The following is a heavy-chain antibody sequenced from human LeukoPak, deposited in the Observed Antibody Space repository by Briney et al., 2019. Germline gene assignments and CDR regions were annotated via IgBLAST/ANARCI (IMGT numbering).Heavy chain of an antibody. CDR1: GYTFTSYA. J-gene: IGHJ4*02. V-gene: IGHV7-4-1*02. CDR2: INTNTGNP. Sequence: SVKVSCKASGYTFTSYAMNWVRQAPGQGLEWMGWINTNTGNPTYAQGFTGRFVFSLDTSVSTAYLQISSLKAEDTAVYYCVYNFWSGRDDYWGQGTLVTVSS. CDR3: VYNFWSGRDDY. D-gene: IGHD3-3*01.